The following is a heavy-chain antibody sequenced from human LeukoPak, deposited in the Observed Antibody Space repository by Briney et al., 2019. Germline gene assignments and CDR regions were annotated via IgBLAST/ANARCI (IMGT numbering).Heavy chain of an antibody. V-gene: IGHV4-4*07. D-gene: IGHD2-15*01. CDR3: ARGRCSGGSCYWFGFDY. CDR2: IYTSGST. CDR1: GGSISSYY. Sequence: KPSETLSLTCTVSGGSISSYYWSWIRQPAGKGLEWVGRIYTSGSTNYNPSLKSRVAMSVDTSKNQFSLKLSSVTAADTAVYYCARGRCSGGSCYWFGFDYWGQGTLVTVSS. J-gene: IGHJ4*02.